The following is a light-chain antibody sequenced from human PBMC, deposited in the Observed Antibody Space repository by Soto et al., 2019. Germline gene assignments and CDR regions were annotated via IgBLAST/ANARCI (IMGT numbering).Light chain of an antibody. J-gene: IGKJ2*01. CDR3: QQYNNWPPYT. Sequence: EIVMTQSPATLSVSPGERATLSCRASQSVSSNLAWYQHKPGQAPRLLIYGASTRATGIPARLSGSGSGTQFTHTISSLQSADFAVYSCQQYNNWPPYTFGQGTKLEIK. V-gene: IGKV3-15*01. CDR2: GAS. CDR1: QSVSSN.